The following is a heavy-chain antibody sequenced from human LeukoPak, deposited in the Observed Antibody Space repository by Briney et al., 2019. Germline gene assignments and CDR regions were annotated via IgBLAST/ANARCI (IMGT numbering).Heavy chain of an antibody. D-gene: IGHD5-24*01. CDR3: ARDVWGDRDGFFDD. J-gene: IGHJ4*02. V-gene: IGHV3-74*01. Sequence: GGSLRLSCAASGSAFSSYWMHWVRQDPGKGLLWVARVNLDGRSTSYAESVKGRFTISRDNAKKTVYLQMNSLRADDTAVYYCARDVWGDRDGFFDDWGQGTLVTVSS. CDR2: VNLDGRST. CDR1: GSAFSSYW.